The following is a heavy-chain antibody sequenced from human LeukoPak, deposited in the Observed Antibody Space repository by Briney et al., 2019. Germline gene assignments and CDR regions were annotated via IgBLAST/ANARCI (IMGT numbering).Heavy chain of an antibody. D-gene: IGHD3-3*01. Sequence: ASVNVSCKASGYTFTGYYMHWVRQAPGQGLEWMGWINPNRGGTNYAQKFQGRVTMTRDTSISTAYMELSRLRSDDTAVYYCARTHYDFWSGYTHFDYWGQGTLVTVSS. V-gene: IGHV1-2*02. CDR2: INPNRGGT. J-gene: IGHJ4*02. CDR1: GYTFTGYY. CDR3: ARTHYDFWSGYTHFDY.